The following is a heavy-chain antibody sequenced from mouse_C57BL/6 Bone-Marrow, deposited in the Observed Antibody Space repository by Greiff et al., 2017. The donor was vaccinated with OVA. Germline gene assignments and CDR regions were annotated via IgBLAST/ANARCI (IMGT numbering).Heavy chain of an antibody. D-gene: IGHD2-4*01. CDR3: ARHDYYDYDVCYAMDY. Sequence: EVQLKESGGDLVKPGGSLKLSCAASGFTFSSYGMSWVRQTPDKRLEWVATISSGGSYTYYPDSVKGRFTISRDNAKNTLYLQMSSLKSEDTAMYYCARHDYYDYDVCYAMDYWGQGTSVTVSS. CDR1: GFTFSSYG. V-gene: IGHV5-6*01. J-gene: IGHJ4*01. CDR2: ISSGGSYT.